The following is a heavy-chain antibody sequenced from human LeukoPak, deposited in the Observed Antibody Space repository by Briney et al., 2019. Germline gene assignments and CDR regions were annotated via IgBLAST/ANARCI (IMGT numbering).Heavy chain of an antibody. V-gene: IGHV3-30*03. CDR1: GFTFSSYG. CDR3: ARHPRITMAYFDY. Sequence: PGGSLRLSCAASGFTFSSYGMHWVRQAPGKGLEWVAVISYDGSNKYYADSVKGRFTISRDNSKNTLYLQMNSLRAEDTAVYYCARHPRITMAYFDYWGQGTLVTVSS. CDR2: ISYDGSNK. D-gene: IGHD3-10*01. J-gene: IGHJ4*02.